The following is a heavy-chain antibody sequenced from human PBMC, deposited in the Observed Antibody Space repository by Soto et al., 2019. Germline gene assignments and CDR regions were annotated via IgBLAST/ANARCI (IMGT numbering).Heavy chain of an antibody. V-gene: IGHV3-53*01. CDR3: AAVNYYDSSGPRDI. CDR2: IYSGGST. Sequence: XGSLRLSCSASGFTVSSNYMSWVRQAPGKGLEWVSVIYSGGSTYYADSVKGRFTISRDNSKNTLYLQMNSLRAEDTAVYYCAAVNYYDSSGPRDIWGQGTMVTVSS. CDR1: GFTVSSNY. J-gene: IGHJ3*02. D-gene: IGHD3-22*01.